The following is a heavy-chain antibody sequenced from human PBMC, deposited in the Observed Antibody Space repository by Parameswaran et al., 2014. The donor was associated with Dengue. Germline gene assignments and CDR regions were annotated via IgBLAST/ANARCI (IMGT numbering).Heavy chain of an antibody. D-gene: IGHD3-22*01. CDR3: ARDSSGYYYVGLDY. Sequence: WIRQPPGKGLEWIGSIYYSGSTYYNPSLKSRVTISVDTSKNQFSLKLSSVTAADTAVYYCARDSSGYYYVGLDYWGQGTLVTVSS. J-gene: IGHJ4*02. CDR2: IYYSGST. V-gene: IGHV4-39*01.